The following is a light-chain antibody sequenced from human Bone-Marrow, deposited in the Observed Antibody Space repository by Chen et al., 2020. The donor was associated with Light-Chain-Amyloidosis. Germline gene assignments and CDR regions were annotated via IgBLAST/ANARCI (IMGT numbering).Light chain of an antibody. J-gene: IGLJ2*01. CDR2: DDS. CDR3: QVWRTSAGHVV. Sequence: SYVLTQPPSVSVAPGETAIISCGGNNIGSKSAYWYQQKPGQAPLLVVYDDSDRPSGIPVRFSGSNSGDTTALSITRVEAGDEAGYYCQVWRTSAGHVVFGGGTKLTVL. CDR1: NIGSKS. V-gene: IGLV3-21*02.